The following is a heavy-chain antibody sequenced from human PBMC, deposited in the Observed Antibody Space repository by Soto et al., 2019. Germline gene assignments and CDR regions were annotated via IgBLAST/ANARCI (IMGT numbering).Heavy chain of an antibody. V-gene: IGHV4-39*07. D-gene: IGHD3-22*01. J-gene: IGHJ4*02. Sequence: GWIRQPPGKGVEWIGNIYYSGITYYNPSLKSRVAISVDTSKNQFSLKLSSVTAADTAVYYCARGDYYDSSGYYPPDYWGQGTLVTVSS. CDR3: ARGDYYDSSGYYPPDY. CDR2: IYYSGIT.